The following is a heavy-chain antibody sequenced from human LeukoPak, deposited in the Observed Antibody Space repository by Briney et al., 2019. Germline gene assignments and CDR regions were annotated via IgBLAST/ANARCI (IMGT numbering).Heavy chain of an antibody. Sequence: GGSLRLSCAASGFTFSSYSMNWVRQAPGKGLEWVSSISPSSTYIYYADSMKGRLTISRDNAKNSLYLQMNSLRAEDTAVYYCARDSVWRGPPIAVAGTDFWGRGTLVTVSS. CDR1: GFTFSSYS. CDR2: ISPSSTYI. V-gene: IGHV3-21*01. J-gene: IGHJ4*02. D-gene: IGHD6-19*01. CDR3: ARDSVWRGPPIAVAGTDF.